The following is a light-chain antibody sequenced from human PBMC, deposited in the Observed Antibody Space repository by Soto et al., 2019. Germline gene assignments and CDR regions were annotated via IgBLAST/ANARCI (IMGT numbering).Light chain of an antibody. Sequence: IVMAQSPATLSVSPGEGATLSCRASQSVSNNLAWYQQKPGQAPRLLMYDASTRATGIPARFSGSGSGMEFTLTISSLQSEDFAVYYCQQYNNWPLYSFGQGTRLEIK. CDR2: DAS. V-gene: IGKV3-15*01. CDR3: QQYNNWPLYS. CDR1: QSVSNN. J-gene: IGKJ2*03.